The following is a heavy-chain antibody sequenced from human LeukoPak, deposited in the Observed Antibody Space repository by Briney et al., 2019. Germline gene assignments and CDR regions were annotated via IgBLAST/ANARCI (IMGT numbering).Heavy chain of an antibody. J-gene: IGHJ4*02. Sequence: GGSLRLSCAASGFTFSTYWMYWVRQAAGKGLEWVADIKQDGSHKYYVDSVKGRFTISRDNAKNSLYLQMNSLRVEDTAVYYCVREEGYWGQGTLVTVSP. CDR1: GFTFSTYW. CDR2: IKQDGSHK. V-gene: IGHV3-7*01. CDR3: VREEGY.